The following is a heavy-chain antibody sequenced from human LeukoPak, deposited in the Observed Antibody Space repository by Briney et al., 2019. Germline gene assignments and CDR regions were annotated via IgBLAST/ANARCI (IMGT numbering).Heavy chain of an antibody. CDR2: INPSGGSI. CDR3: ARDTNPSYSGWYNLPDY. J-gene: IGHJ4*02. D-gene: IGHD6-19*01. CDR1: GYTFTSDY. Sequence: ASVKVSCKASGYTFTSDYMHWVRQAPGQGLEWMGIINPSGGSISYAQKFQGRVTMTRDTSTSTVYMGLSSLRSEDTAVYYCARDTNPSYSGWYNLPDYWGQGTLVTVSS. V-gene: IGHV1-46*01.